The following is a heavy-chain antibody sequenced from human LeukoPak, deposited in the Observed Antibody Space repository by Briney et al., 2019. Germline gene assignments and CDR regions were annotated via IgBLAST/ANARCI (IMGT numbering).Heavy chain of an antibody. CDR2: IKTGGSEK. CDR3: TRDWGGVAAGIDY. V-gene: IGHV3-7*01. J-gene: IGHJ4*02. D-gene: IGHD6-13*01. Sequence: GGSLRLSCAASGFTFSSFWMSWVRQAPGKGLGWVANIKTGGSEKYYVDSVKGRFTISRDNAKNSLSLQMNSLSAEATAVYYCTRDWGGVAAGIDYWGQGTLVTVSS. CDR1: GFTFSSFW.